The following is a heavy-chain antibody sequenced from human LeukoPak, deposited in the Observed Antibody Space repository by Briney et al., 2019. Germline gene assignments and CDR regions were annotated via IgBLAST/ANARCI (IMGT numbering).Heavy chain of an antibody. J-gene: IGHJ6*03. D-gene: IGHD4-23*01. V-gene: IGHV3-30*02. CDR3: AKPGGDYYYMDV. CDR1: GFTFSTYG. CDR2: TRYDGDDK. Sequence: PGGSLRLSCAASGFTFSTYGMRWVRQAPGKGLEWVAFTRYDGDDKYYADSVKGRFTISRDNSKNTLYLQMNSLRAEDTAVYYCAKPGGDYYYMDVWGKGTTVTVSS.